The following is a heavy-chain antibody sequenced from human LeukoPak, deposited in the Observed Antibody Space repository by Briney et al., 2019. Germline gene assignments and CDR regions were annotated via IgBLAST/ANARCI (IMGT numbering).Heavy chain of an antibody. CDR2: INPNSAGT. D-gene: IGHD6-19*01. CDR3: ARDRTRTGYSSGWYHDY. J-gene: IGHJ4*02. Sequence: ASVKVSCKASGYTFTGYYMHWVRQAPGQGLEWMGWINPNSAGTNYAQKFQGRVTMTRDTSISTAHMELSRLRSDDTAVYYCARDRTRTGYSSGWYHDYWGQGTLVTVSS. V-gene: IGHV1-2*02. CDR1: GYTFTGYY.